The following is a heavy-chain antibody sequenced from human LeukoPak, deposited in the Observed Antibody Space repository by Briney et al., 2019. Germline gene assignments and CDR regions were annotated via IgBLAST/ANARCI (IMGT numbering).Heavy chain of an antibody. V-gene: IGHV4-30-2*01. CDR1: GGSISSGGYS. Sequence: SETLSLTCAVSGGSISSGGYSWSWIRQPPGKGLEWIGYIYHSGSTYYNPSLKSRVTISVDRSKNQFSLELSSVTAADTAVYYCATGGRYYYDSSGYFRYWGQGTLVTVSS. J-gene: IGHJ4*02. D-gene: IGHD3-22*01. CDR2: IYHSGST. CDR3: ATGGRYYYDSSGYFRY.